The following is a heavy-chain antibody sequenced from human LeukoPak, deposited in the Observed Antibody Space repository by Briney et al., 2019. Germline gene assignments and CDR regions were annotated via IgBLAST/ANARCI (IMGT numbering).Heavy chain of an antibody. CDR3: ARLGVVPYLDENAFDI. CDR1: GGSISSGSYY. V-gene: IGHV4-61*02. J-gene: IGHJ3*02. Sequence: MASETLSLTCTVSGGSISSGSYYWSWIRQPAGKGLEWIGRIYTSGSTNYNPSLKSRVTMSVDTSKNQFSLKLSSVTAADTAVYYCARLGVVPYLDENAFDIWGQGTMVTVSS. D-gene: IGHD2-2*01. CDR2: IYTSGST.